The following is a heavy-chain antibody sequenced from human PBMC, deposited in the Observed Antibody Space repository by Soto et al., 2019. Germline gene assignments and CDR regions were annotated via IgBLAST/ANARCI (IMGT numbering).Heavy chain of an antibody. CDR1: GFTFSTYA. V-gene: IGHV3-23*01. J-gene: IGHJ3*02. Sequence: GGSLRLSCGASGFTFSTYAMSWVRQAPGKGLEWVSAISVTGAEIYYTDSVRGRFAISRDNSIDTLFLQMSHLKTEDTAVYYCAHPRGYGVFDAYDIWGQGTMVTVSS. CDR2: ISVTGAEI. D-gene: IGHD4-17*01. CDR3: AHPRGYGVFDAYDI.